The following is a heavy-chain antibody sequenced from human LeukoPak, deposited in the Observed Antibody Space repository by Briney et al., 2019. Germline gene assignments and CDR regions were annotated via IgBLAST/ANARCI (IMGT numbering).Heavy chain of an antibody. D-gene: IGHD2-2*01. J-gene: IGHJ6*02. CDR3: ARDRVCVVPAAGDYYYYYGMDV. Sequence: ASVKVSCKASGYTFTGYYMHWVRQAPGQGLEWMGWINPNSGGTNYAQKFQGRVTMTRDTSISTAYMELSRLRSDDTAVYYCARDRVCVVPAAGDYYYYYGMDVWGQGTTVTVSS. CDR1: GYTFTGYY. V-gene: IGHV1-2*02. CDR2: INPNSGGT.